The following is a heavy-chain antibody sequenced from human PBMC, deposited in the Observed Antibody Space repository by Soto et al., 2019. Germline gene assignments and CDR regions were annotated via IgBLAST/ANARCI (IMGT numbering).Heavy chain of an antibody. J-gene: IGHJ5*02. CDR1: GGTFSSYA. Sequence: QVQLVQSGAEVKKPGSSVKVSCKASGGTFSSYAISWVRQAPGQGLEWMGEIIPIFGTANYAQKFQGRVTITADESTSTAYMELSSLRSEDTSVYYCAREVRVIAAAGTAWFDPWGQGTLVTVSS. CDR2: IIPIFGTA. CDR3: AREVRVIAAAGTAWFDP. V-gene: IGHV1-69*01. D-gene: IGHD6-13*01.